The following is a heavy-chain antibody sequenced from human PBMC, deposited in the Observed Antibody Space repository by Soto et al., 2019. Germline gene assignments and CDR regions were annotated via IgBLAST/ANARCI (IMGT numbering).Heavy chain of an antibody. D-gene: IGHD2-2*01. CDR2: IIPFYSSA. J-gene: IGHJ5*02. CDR1: GGTFTSQT. CDR3: VNSSTFHRKGRITWFDP. V-gene: IGHV1-69*06. Sequence: QVQLVQSGAEVRKPGSSVKVSCKASGGTFTSQTISWVRQAPGQGLEWMGGIIPFYSSATYAQKFQGRVWMTADKSTGTAYMGLRSLRSEDTAMYYCVNSSTFHRKGRITWFDPWGQGTPVTVSS.